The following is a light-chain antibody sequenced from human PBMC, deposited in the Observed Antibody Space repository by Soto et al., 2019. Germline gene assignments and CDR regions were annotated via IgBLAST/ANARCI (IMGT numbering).Light chain of an antibody. CDR3: VAWDDNLSARV. Sequence: QSVLTQPPSLSGTPGQTVTISCFGSRSNIGSSIVHWYQQLPGAAPKHLIYMNNQRPSGIPDRFSGSKSGTSASLVISGLRLEDEADYYCVAWDDNLSARVFGGGTKLTVL. J-gene: IGLJ3*02. V-gene: IGLV1-47*01. CDR2: MNN. CDR1: RSNIGSSI.